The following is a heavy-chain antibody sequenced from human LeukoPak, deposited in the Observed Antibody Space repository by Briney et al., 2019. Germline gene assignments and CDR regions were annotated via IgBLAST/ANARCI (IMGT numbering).Heavy chain of an antibody. Sequence: GGSLRLSCAASGFTFDDYTMHWVRQAPGRGLEWVSLISWDGGSTYYADSVKGRFTISRDNSKNSLYLQMNSLRTEDTALYYCAKDISRGDYSLGVYWGQGTLVTVSS. J-gene: IGHJ4*02. CDR2: ISWDGGST. CDR3: AKDISRGDYSLGVY. V-gene: IGHV3-43*01. D-gene: IGHD4-11*01. CDR1: GFTFDDYT.